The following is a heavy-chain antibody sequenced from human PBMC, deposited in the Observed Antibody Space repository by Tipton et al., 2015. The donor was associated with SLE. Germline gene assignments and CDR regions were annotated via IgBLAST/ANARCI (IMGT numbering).Heavy chain of an antibody. V-gene: IGHV4-34*01. D-gene: IGHD3-16*01. CDR2: IYYSGST. CDR3: ARGGGFDP. Sequence: TLSLTCAVYGGSFSGYYWSWIRQPPGKGLEWIGYIYYSGSTNYNPSLKSRVTISVDTSKNQFSLKLSSVTAADTAVYYCARGGGFDPWGQGTLVTVSS. CDR1: GGSFSGYY. J-gene: IGHJ5*02.